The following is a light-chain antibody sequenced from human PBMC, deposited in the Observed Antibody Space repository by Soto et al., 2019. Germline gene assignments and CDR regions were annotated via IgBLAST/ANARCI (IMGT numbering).Light chain of an antibody. CDR3: QQYDRFPYT. J-gene: IGKJ2*01. V-gene: IGKV1-5*03. CDR2: KAS. Sequence: DIQMTQSPSTLSASVGDTVTITCRASQSIRNWLAWYQQKPGQAPKLLIHKASTLESGVPSRFSGSGSGTEFTLTISSLQPDDFAFFYCQQYDRFPYTFGQGTKLEIK. CDR1: QSIRNW.